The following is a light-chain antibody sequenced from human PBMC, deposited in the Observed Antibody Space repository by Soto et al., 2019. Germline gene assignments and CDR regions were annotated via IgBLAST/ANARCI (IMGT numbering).Light chain of an antibody. CDR1: TGAVTSGYY. J-gene: IGLJ2*01. CDR3: LLYYGGALV. V-gene: IGLV7-43*01. Sequence: QAVVTQEPSLTVAPGGTVTLTCASSTGAVTSGYYPNWFQQKPGQAPRTLSYSTTNKHSWTPARFSGSLLGGKAALTLSGVQHEDEAEYYCLLYYGGALVFGGGTKLTVL. CDR2: STT.